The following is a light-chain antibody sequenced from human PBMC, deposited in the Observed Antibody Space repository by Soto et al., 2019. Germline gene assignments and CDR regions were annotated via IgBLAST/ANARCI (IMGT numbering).Light chain of an antibody. Sequence: QSVLTQPPSVSAAPGQSVTISCTGTSSDFGSYKFVSWYQHHPGKVPKVIIYETSKRPSGVSDRFSGSKSGNTASLTISGLQAEDEADYYCFSFTSTNTHVFGSGTKVTVL. CDR3: FSFTSTNTHV. V-gene: IGLV2-23*01. J-gene: IGLJ1*01. CDR1: SSDFGSYKF. CDR2: ETS.